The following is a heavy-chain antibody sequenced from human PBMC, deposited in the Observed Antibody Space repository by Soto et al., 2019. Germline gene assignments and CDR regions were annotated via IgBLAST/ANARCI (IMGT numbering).Heavy chain of an antibody. CDR3: AKDIGVVVAANGMDV. D-gene: IGHD2-15*01. V-gene: IGHV3-9*01. J-gene: IGHJ6*02. CDR1: GFTFDDYA. Sequence: GGSLRLSCAASGFTFDDYAMHWVRQAPGKGLEWVSGISWNSGSIGYADSVKGRFTISRDNAKNSLYLQMNSLRAEDTALYYCAKDIGVVVAANGMDVWGQGTTVTVSS. CDR2: ISWNSGSI.